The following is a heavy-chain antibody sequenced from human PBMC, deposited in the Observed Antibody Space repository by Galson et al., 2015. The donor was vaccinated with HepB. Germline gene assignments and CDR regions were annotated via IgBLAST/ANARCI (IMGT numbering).Heavy chain of an antibody. D-gene: IGHD3-10*01. CDR2: MNPNSGNT. CDR3: ARGVLWFREPRSYYYYYYMDV. CDR1: GYTFTSYD. J-gene: IGHJ6*03. Sequence: SVKVSCKASGYTFTSYDINWVRQATGQGLEWMGWMNPNSGNTGYAQKFQGRVTMTRNTSISTAYMELSSLRSEDTAVYYCARGVLWFREPRSYYYYYYMDVWGKGTTVTVSS. V-gene: IGHV1-8*01.